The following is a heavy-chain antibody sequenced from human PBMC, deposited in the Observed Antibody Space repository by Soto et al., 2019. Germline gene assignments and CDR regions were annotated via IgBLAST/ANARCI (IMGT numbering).Heavy chain of an antibody. CDR1: GFTFSSYS. CDR2: ISSSSSYI. Sequence: GGSLRLSCAASGFTFSSYSMNWVRQAPGKGLEWVSSISSSSSYIYYADSVKGRFTISRDNAKNSLYLQMNSLRAEDTAVYYCARGYYDFWSGPAAYYYYYMDVWGKGTTVTVSS. D-gene: IGHD3-3*01. CDR3: ARGYYDFWSGPAAYYYYYMDV. J-gene: IGHJ6*03. V-gene: IGHV3-21*01.